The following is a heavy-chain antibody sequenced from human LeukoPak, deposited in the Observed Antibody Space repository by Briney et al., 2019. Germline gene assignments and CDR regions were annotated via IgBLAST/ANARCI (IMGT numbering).Heavy chain of an antibody. Sequence: GGSLGLSCAASGFTFSSFDMHWVRQPTGQGLEWVSTIGTASDTYYPGSVEGRFTLSRDNAKNSLYLQMNSPTAGDTAVYYCARGPPRGKYYYMDVWGKGTTVTVSS. CDR3: ARGPPRGKYYYMDV. CDR1: GFTFSSFD. J-gene: IGHJ6*03. CDR2: IGTASDT. D-gene: IGHD1-1*01. V-gene: IGHV3-13*01.